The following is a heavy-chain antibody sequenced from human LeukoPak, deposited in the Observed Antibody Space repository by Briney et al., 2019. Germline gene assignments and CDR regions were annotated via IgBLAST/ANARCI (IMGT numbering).Heavy chain of an antibody. Sequence: PGGSLRLSCAASGFTFSSYGMHWVRQAPGKGLEWVAFIRYDGSNKYYADSVKGRFTISRDNSKNTLYLQMNSLRAEDTAVYYCAKAESYYDSSGPDYWGQGTLVTVSS. CDR1: GFTFSSYG. CDR2: IRYDGSNK. J-gene: IGHJ4*02. V-gene: IGHV3-30*02. CDR3: AKAESYYDSSGPDY. D-gene: IGHD3-22*01.